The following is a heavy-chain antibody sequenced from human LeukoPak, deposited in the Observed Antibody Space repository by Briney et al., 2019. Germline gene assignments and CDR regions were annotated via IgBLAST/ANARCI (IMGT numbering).Heavy chain of an antibody. V-gene: IGHV4-4*09. D-gene: IGHD4-23*01. CDR1: DGSMGTYY. Sequence: SETLSLTCSVSDGSMGTYYWSWIRQPPGKGLEWIGYIHTSGDTNYNPSLRSRVTISVDTSKRRISLELTSVTLADTAVYYCARHLTDSSVGLQYWGQGTLLTVSS. J-gene: IGHJ4*02. CDR2: IHTSGDT. CDR3: ARHLTDSSVGLQY.